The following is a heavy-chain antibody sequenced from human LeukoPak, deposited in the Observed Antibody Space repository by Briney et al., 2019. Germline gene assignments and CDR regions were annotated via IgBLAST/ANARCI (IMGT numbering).Heavy chain of an antibody. CDR1: GSSISSYY. Sequence: SETLSLTCTVSGSSISSYYWSWIRQPPGKGLEWIGYIYYSGSTNYNPSLKSRVTISVDTSKNQFSLKLSSVTAADTAVYYCAREKEAIFDYWGQGTLVTVSS. V-gene: IGHV4-59*01. D-gene: IGHD2-2*01. CDR2: IYYSGST. J-gene: IGHJ4*02. CDR3: AREKEAIFDY.